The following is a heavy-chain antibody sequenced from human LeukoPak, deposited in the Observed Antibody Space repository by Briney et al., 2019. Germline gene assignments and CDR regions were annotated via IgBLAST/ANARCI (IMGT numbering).Heavy chain of an antibody. Sequence: GASVKVSCKASGYTFTGYYMHWVRQAPGQGLEWMGWINPNSGGTNYAQKFQGRVTMTRDTSISTAYMELSRLRSDDTAVYYCARDRVPAATSYYMDVWGKGTTVTVSS. J-gene: IGHJ6*03. CDR1: GYTFTGYY. D-gene: IGHD2-2*01. CDR3: ARDRVPAATSYYMDV. CDR2: INPNSGGT. V-gene: IGHV1-2*02.